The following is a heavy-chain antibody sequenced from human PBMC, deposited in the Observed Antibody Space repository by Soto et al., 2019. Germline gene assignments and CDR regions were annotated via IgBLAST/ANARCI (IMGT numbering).Heavy chain of an antibody. D-gene: IGHD2-15*01. J-gene: IGHJ3*02. CDR1: GGSIISSSYY. CDR2: IYYSGST. CDR3: ARHAGIGEDIVVVVAARAFDI. Sequence: SETLSLTCTVSGGSIISSSYYWGLIRQPPGKGLEWIGSIYYSGSTYYNPSLKSRVTISVDTSKNQFSLKLSSVTAADTAVYYCARHAGIGEDIVVVVAARAFDIWGQGTMVTVSS. V-gene: IGHV4-39*01.